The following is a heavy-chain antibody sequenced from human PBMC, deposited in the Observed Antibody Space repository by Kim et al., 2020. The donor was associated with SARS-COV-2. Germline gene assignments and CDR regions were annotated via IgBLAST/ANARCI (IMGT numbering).Heavy chain of an antibody. CDR3: VRAGLGLPQGYFDP. CDR2: IHTKTGNP. CDR1: GYTFNMYA. J-gene: IGHJ5*02. V-gene: IGHV7-4-1*02. D-gene: IGHD5-12*01. Sequence: ASVKVSCKASGYTFNMYAINWVRQAPGQGLEWMGWIHTKTGNPTYAQGFIGRFVFSLDTSVTTAYLQISSLQAEDTAVYYCVRAGLGLPQGYFDPWGQGTLVTVSS.